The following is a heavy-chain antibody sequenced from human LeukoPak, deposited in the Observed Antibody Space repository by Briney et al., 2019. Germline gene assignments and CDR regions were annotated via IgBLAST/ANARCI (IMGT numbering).Heavy chain of an antibody. CDR1: GGSISSYY. CDR3: ARAVVPAAFDAFDI. V-gene: IGHV3-21*01. CDR2: ISSSSSYI. D-gene: IGHD2-2*01. J-gene: IGHJ3*02. Sequence: ETLSLTCTVSGGSISSYYWSWIRQPPGKGLEWVSSISSSSSYIYYADSVKGRFTISRDNAKNSLYLQMNSLRAEDTAVYYCARAVVPAAFDAFDIWGQGTMVTVSS.